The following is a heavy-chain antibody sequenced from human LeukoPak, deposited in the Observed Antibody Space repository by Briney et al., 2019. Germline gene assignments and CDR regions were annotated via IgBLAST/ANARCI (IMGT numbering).Heavy chain of an antibody. CDR1: GGSIRSNY. CDR2: VYQTGST. J-gene: IGHJ5*02. CDR3: ARGGSASWSSVTWFDA. D-gene: IGHD4-11*01. Sequence: SETLSLTCSVSGGSIRSNYYNWIRQPPGKGLEWIGYVYQTGSTTYNPSLKSRVTISIDTCKNQFSLKLSSVTTADTAVYYCARGGSASWSSVTWFDAWGQGTLVTVSS. V-gene: IGHV4-59*01.